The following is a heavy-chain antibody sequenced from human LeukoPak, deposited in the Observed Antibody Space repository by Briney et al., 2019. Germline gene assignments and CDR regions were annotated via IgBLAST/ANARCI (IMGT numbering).Heavy chain of an antibody. CDR2: IYPGDSDT. J-gene: IGHJ4*02. V-gene: IGHV5-51*01. D-gene: IGHD1-1*01. CDR1: GYSFTYYW. CDR3: ARQDGNSKYYFDY. Sequence: GESLKISCKGSGYSFTYYWIGWVRQMPGKGLEWMGIIYPGDSDTRYRPSFQGQVTISVDKSISTAYLQWSSLKASDTAVYYCARQDGNSKYYFDYWGQGTLVTVSS.